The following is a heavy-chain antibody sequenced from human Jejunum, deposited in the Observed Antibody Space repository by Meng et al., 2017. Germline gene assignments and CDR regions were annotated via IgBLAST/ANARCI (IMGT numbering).Heavy chain of an antibody. CDR3: ARVGRGRGSCSSRRDIYYAMDA. Sequence: GESLKISCAASGFTFSSYNMNWVRQAPGKGLEWVSYISSSGSYISYADSVKGRFTISRDNAENSLYLQMNSLRAEDRAKYYCARVGRGRGSCSSRRDIYYAMDAWGQGTTVTVSS. J-gene: IGHJ6*02. D-gene: IGHD2-15*01. CDR2: ISSSGSYI. V-gene: IGHV3-21*01. CDR1: GFTFSSYN.